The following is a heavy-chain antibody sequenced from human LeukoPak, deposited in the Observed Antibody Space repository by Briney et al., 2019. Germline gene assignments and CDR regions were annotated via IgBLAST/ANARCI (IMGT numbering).Heavy chain of an antibody. CDR3: AYLRRVPAAQYYFDY. J-gene: IGHJ4*02. V-gene: IGHV3-23*01. CDR2: ISSSGDRT. D-gene: IGHD2-2*01. CDR1: GFSLSSHA. Sequence: GGSLRLSCAASGFSLSSHAMSWVRQAPGKGLEWVSSISSSGDRTYYADSVKGRLTISRDNPKNTLLLQMNSLRAEDTAVYYCAYLRRVPAAQYYFDYWGQGTLVTVSS.